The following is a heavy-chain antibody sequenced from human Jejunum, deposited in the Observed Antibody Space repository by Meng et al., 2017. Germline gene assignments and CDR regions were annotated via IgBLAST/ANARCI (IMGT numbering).Heavy chain of an antibody. CDR1: GFSVSTSGVV. CDR2: IYWNDDK. CDR3: AHRTTVTHVDY. Sequence: QISLKQSGPTRVEPPQTLTLTCTVPGFSVSTSGVVVGWVRQPPGKALEWLAFIYWNDDKRYSPSLKSRLTITKDTSKNQVVLTMSNMDPVDTATYYCAHRTTVTHVDYWGQGTLVTVSS. D-gene: IGHD4-17*01. J-gene: IGHJ4*02. V-gene: IGHV2-5*01.